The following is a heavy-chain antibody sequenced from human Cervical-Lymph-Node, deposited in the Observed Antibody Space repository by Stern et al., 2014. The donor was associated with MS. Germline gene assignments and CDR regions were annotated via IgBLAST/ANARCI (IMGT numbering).Heavy chain of an antibody. J-gene: IGHJ6*02. D-gene: IGHD3-16*01. CDR3: ARRGGGYKYYYGMDV. V-gene: IGHV4-39*01. Sequence: QLQLQESGPGLVKPSETLSLTCTVSGGSITSYSYYWDWIRQAPGKGLEWIGSIYYSGETYYNPSLKSRVTISVDTSRDQFSLNLSSVTAADTAVYYCARRGGGYKYYYGMDVWGQGTTVTVSS. CDR2: IYYSGET. CDR1: GGSITSYSYY.